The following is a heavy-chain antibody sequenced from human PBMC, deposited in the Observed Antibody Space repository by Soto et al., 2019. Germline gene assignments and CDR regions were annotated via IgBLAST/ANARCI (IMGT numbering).Heavy chain of an antibody. CDR3: ARLETYYYGSGSPRGGMDV. CDR1: GGSFSGYY. J-gene: IGHJ6*02. V-gene: IGHV4-34*01. CDR2: INHSGST. Sequence: PSETLSLTCAVYGGSFSGYYWSWIRQPPGKGLEWIGEINHSGSTNYNPSLKSRVTISVDTSKNQFSLKLSSVTAADTAVYYCARLETYYYGSGSPRGGMDVWGQGTTVTVSS. D-gene: IGHD3-10*01.